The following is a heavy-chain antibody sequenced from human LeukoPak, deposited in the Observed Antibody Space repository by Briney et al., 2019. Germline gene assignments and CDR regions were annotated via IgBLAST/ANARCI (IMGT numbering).Heavy chain of an antibody. D-gene: IGHD3-9*01. J-gene: IGHJ6*03. CDR2: IYYSGST. Sequence: SETLSLTCTVSGGSISSSSYYWGWIRQPPGKGLEWIGSIYYSGSTYYNPSLKSRVTISVDTSKNQFSLKLSSVTAADTAVYYCARGKVPYYDILTGYQGGYMDVWGKGTTVTVSS. V-gene: IGHV4-39*07. CDR1: GGSISSSSYY. CDR3: ARGKVPYYDILTGYQGGYMDV.